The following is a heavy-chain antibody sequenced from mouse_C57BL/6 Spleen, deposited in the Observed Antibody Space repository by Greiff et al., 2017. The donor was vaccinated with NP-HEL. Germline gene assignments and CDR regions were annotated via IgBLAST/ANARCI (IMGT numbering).Heavy chain of an antibody. J-gene: IGHJ2*01. V-gene: IGHV1-85*01. CDR2: IYPRDGST. CDR1: GYTFTSYD. Sequence: QVQLKESGPELVKPGASVKLSCKASGYTFTSYDLNWVKQRPGQGLEWIGWIYPRDGSTKYNEKFKGKATLPVDTSSSTAYMELHSLTSEDSAVYFCARNYYGSSFDYWGQGTTLTVSS. CDR3: ARNYYGSSFDY. D-gene: IGHD1-1*01.